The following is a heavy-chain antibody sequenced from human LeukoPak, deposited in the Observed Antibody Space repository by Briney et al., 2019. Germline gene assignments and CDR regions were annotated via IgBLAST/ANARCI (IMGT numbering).Heavy chain of an antibody. CDR2: MNPNSGNT. V-gene: IGHV1-8*01. J-gene: IGHJ6*03. CDR1: GYTFTSYD. CDR3: ARGSVAWYYYYMDV. D-gene: IGHD5/OR15-5a*01. Sequence: ASVKVSCKASGYTFTSYDINWVRQATGQGLEWMGWMNPNSGNTGYAQKFQGRVTMTRNTSISTAYMELSSLRSEDTAVYYCARGSVAWYYYYMDVWGKGTPVTVSS.